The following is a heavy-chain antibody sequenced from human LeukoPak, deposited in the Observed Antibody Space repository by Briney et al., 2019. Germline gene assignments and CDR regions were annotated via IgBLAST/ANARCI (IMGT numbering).Heavy chain of an antibody. CDR2: MSGSGGGT. Sequence: GGSLRLSCAVSGITLSNYGMSWVRQAPGKGLEGVSGMSGSGGGTKYADSVKGRFTISRDNSLNTLYLQMNSLRAEDTAVYFCAKRGIVIRGLLVFGFHTEAYYFDSWGQGILVTVSS. J-gene: IGHJ4*02. D-gene: IGHD3-10*01. CDR3: AKRGIVIRGLLVFGFHTEAYYFDS. V-gene: IGHV3-23*01. CDR1: GITLSNYG.